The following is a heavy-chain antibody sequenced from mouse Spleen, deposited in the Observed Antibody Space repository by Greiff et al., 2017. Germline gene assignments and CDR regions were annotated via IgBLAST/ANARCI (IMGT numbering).Heavy chain of an antibody. J-gene: IGHJ3*01. CDR1: GYTFTEYT. CDR2: FYPGSGSI. Sequence: VQVVESGAELVKPGASVKLSCKASGYTFTEYTIHWVKQRSGQGLEWIGWFYPGSGSIKYNEKFKDKATLTADKSSSTVYMELSRLTSEDSAVYFCARHEGEVYGNSWFAYWGQGTLVTVSA. V-gene: IGHV1-62-2*01. D-gene: IGHD2-10*02. CDR3: ARHEGEVYGNSWFAY.